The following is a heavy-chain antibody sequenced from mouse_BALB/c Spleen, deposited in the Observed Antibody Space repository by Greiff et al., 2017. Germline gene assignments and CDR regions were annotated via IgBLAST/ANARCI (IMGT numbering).Heavy chain of an antibody. D-gene: IGHD4-1*01. CDR1: GFTFSSYA. CDR2: ISSGGST. J-gene: IGHJ1*01. Sequence: EVMLVESGGDLVKPGGSLKLSCAASGFTFSSYAMSWVRQTPEKRLEWVASISSGGSTYYPDSVKGRFTISRDNARNILYLQMSSLRSEDTAMYYCARGRGKGWYFDVWGAGTTVTVSS. CDR3: ARGRGKGWYFDV. V-gene: IGHV5-6-5*01.